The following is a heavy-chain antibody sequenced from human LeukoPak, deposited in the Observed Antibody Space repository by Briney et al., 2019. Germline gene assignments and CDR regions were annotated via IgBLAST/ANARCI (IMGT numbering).Heavy chain of an antibody. CDR3: ARGWFGQLLQDY. V-gene: IGHV1-8*01. CDR1: GYTFTSYD. Sequence: ASVKLSCKASGYTFTSYDINWVRQATGQGPEWMGWMNPNSVNTGYAQQFQGRVTMTRTTSTITAYMELSSLRSDDTAVYYCARGWFGQLLQDYWGQGTRVTVSS. D-gene: IGHD3-10*01. J-gene: IGHJ4*02. CDR2: MNPNSVNT.